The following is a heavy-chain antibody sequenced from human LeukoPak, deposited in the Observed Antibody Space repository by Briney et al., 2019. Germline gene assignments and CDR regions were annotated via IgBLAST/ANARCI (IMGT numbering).Heavy chain of an antibody. CDR2: ISAYNGNT. V-gene: IGHV1-18*01. CDR1: GYTFIRYG. Sequence: ASVKVSCKAAGYTFIRYGISWVRQAPGQGLEWMGWISAYNGNTKNVXKFQGRVTMTTDTSTSIAYMELRSLRSDDTAVYYCARGGQLLTSDFDYWGQGTLVTVSS. J-gene: IGHJ4*02. CDR3: ARGGQLLTSDFDY. D-gene: IGHD4-23*01.